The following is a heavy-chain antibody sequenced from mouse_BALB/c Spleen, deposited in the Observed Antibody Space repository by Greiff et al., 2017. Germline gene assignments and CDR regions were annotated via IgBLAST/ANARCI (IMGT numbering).Heavy chain of an antibody. CDR1: GYTFTSYY. CDR2: IYPGNVNT. Sequence: VQLQQSGPELVKPGASVRISCKASGYTFTSYYIHWVMQRPGQGLEWIGWIYPGNVNTKYNEKFKGKATLTADKSSSTAYMQLSSLTSEDSAVYVCARDEDWRGFAYWGQGTLVTVSA. J-gene: IGHJ3*01. CDR3: ARDEDWRGFAY. V-gene: IGHV1S56*01.